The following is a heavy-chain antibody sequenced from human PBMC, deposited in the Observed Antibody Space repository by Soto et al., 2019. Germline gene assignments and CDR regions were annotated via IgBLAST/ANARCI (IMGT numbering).Heavy chain of an antibody. Sequence: SVKVSCKTSGYTFSNYGITLVRQAPGQPLEWLGWISLYSDGTNYAQKFQGRVSMTTDTSTTTAYMELRSLRSDDTAVYYCARVVPGAEAWFGPWGQGTLVTVSS. J-gene: IGHJ5*02. V-gene: IGHV1-18*01. D-gene: IGHD2-2*01. CDR1: GYTFSNYG. CDR2: ISLYSDGT. CDR3: ARVVPGAEAWFGP.